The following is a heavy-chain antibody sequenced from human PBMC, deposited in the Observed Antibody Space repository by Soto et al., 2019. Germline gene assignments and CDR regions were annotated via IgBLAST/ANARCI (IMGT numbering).Heavy chain of an antibody. J-gene: IGHJ2*01. CDR3: ARDAFRRGSYRENWYFDL. Sequence: QVQLQESGPGLVKPSQTLSLTCTVSGGSISSGGYYWNWIRQHPRKGLEWIGHIYYSGSTYFNPSLQSRVSISVDTSQNQFSLRLSSVTAADTAVYYCARDAFRRGSYRENWYFDLWGRGTLVTVSS. D-gene: IGHD3-16*02. V-gene: IGHV4-31*03. CDR1: GGSISSGGYY. CDR2: IYYSGST.